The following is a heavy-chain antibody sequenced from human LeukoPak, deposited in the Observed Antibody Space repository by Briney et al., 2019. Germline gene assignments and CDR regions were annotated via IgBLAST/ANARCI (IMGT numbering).Heavy chain of an antibody. J-gene: IGHJ6*03. V-gene: IGHV1-2*02. Sequence: GASVKVSCKASGYTFTGYYMHWVRQAPGQGLEWMGWINPNSGGTNYAQKFQGRVTMTRDTSISTAYMELSRLRSDDTAVYYCARASRARLRKNYYYYMDVWGKGTTVTISS. CDR2: INPNSGGT. D-gene: IGHD5-12*01. CDR1: GYTFTGYY. CDR3: ARASRARLRKNYYYYMDV.